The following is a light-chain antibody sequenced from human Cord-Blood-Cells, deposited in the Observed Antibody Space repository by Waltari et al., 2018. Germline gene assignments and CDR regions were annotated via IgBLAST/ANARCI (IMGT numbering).Light chain of an antibody. J-gene: IGLJ3*02. CDR3: CSYAGSYTVV. CDR1: SSDVGGYNY. V-gene: IGLV2-11*01. CDR2: DVS. Sequence: QSALTQPRSVSGSPGQSVTISCTGTSSDVGGYNYVSWYQQHPGKAPKLMIYDVSKRPSGVPDHCSGSKSGNTASLTIYRLQAEDEADYYCCSYAGSYTVVFGGGTKLTVL.